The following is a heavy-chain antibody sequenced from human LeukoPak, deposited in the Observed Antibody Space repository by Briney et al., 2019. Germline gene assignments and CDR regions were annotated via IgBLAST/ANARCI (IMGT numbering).Heavy chain of an antibody. V-gene: IGHV3-48*03. Sequence: PGGSLRLSCAASGFTFSSYEMNWVRQAPGKGLEWVSYISSSGGTIYYSDSVKGRFTISRDNGKNSLYLQMNSLRAEDTAFYYCARDGGWFDYFDYWGQGTLVTVSS. D-gene: IGHD6-19*01. J-gene: IGHJ4*02. CDR2: ISSSGGTI. CDR3: ARDGGWFDYFDY. CDR1: GFTFSSYE.